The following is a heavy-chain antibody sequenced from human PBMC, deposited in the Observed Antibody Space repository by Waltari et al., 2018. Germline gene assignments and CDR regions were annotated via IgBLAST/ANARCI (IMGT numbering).Heavy chain of an antibody. CDR1: GFTFSSYG. Sequence: QVQLVESGGGVVQPGGSLRLSCAASGFTFSSYGMHWVRQAPGKGLEWVAFIRYDGSNKYYADSVKGRFTISRDNSKNTLYLQMNSLRAEDTTVYYCARQGIIGMDVWGQGTTVTVSS. CDR2: IRYDGSNK. CDR3: ARQGIIGMDV. J-gene: IGHJ6*02. V-gene: IGHV3-30*02.